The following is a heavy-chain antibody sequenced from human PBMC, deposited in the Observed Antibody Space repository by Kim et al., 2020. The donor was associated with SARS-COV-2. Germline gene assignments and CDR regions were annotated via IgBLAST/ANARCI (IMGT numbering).Heavy chain of an antibody. Sequence: TNYNPSLKSRVTISVDTSKNQFSLKLSSVTAADTAVYYCARARFLEKFDYWGQGTLVTVSS. J-gene: IGHJ4*02. CDR3: ARARFLEKFDY. V-gene: IGHV4-34*01. D-gene: IGHD3-3*01. CDR2: T.